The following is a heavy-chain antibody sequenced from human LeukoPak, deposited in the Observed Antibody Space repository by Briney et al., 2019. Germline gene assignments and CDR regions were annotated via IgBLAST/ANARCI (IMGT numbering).Heavy chain of an antibody. D-gene: IGHD4-17*01. V-gene: IGHV4-38-2*02. Sequence: SETLSLTCTVSGHSINSGYYWGWIRQPPGKGLEWIGSIYDSGSTNYNPSLKSRVTISVDTSKNQFSLKLSSVTAADTAVYYCARLIRSYFDYWGQGTLVTVSS. CDR1: GHSINSGYY. CDR3: ARLIRSYFDY. J-gene: IGHJ4*02. CDR2: IYDSGST.